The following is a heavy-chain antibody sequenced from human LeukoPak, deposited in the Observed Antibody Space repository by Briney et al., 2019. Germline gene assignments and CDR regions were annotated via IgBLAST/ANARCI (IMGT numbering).Heavy chain of an antibody. D-gene: IGHD4-23*01. Sequence: GGSLRLSCAASGFTFSSYWMNWVRQAPGKGLVWVSRIASDGSSTTYADFVKGRFSISRDNAKNTLYLQMNSLRVEDTAVYYCARGRPHGNDYWGQGTLVTVSS. CDR3: ARGRPHGNDY. J-gene: IGHJ4*02. CDR2: IASDGSST. CDR1: GFTFSSYW. V-gene: IGHV3-74*01.